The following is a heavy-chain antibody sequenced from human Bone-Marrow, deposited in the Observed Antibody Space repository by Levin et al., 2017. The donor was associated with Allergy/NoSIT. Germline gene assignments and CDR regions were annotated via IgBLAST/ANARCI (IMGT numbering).Heavy chain of an antibody. Sequence: PGASVKVSCKVDGYNFTETSMHWVRQAPGKGLEWMGGFDPEEVKTIYSQKFQGRVSMTEDTSTDTAYMELSSLRSDDTAIYFCARGVMVRLGGVIVAFALDVWGQGTTVSVSS. CDR2: FDPEEVKT. CDR1: GYNFTETS. J-gene: IGHJ6*02. CDR3: ARGVMVRLGGVIVAFALDV. V-gene: IGHV1-24*01. D-gene: IGHD3-16*01.